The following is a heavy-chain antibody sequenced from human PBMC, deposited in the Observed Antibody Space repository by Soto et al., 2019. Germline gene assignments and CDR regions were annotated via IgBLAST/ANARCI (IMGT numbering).Heavy chain of an antibody. CDR3: ASRDPGTSVDY. CDR2: IYRTGST. CDR1: GGSLTSNNW. J-gene: IGHJ4*02. Sequence: QVQLQESGPGLVKPSGTLSLTCAVSGGSLTSNNWWTWVRQPPGQGLEWIGEIYRTGSTNYNPSRKSRVTISLDKSENKFSLKVTSLTAADTAVYYCASRDPGTSVDYWGQGTLVTVSS. V-gene: IGHV4-4*02. D-gene: IGHD1-7*01.